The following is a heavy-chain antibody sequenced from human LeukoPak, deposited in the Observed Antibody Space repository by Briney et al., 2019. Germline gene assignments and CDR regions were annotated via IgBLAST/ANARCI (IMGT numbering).Heavy chain of an antibody. CDR1: GFMFDDYA. V-gene: IGHV3-9*01. CDR3: ARSGSSSWRNTYYYDSSGYYHLDY. D-gene: IGHD3-22*01. Sequence: PGGSLRLSCTASGFMFDDYAMHWVRQVPGKGLEWVSGIKSKSAGIAYADAVKGRFTISRDNAKNTLYLQMNSLRAEDTAVYYCARSGSSSWRNTYYYDSSGYYHLDYWGQGTLVTVSS. CDR2: IKSKSAGI. J-gene: IGHJ4*02.